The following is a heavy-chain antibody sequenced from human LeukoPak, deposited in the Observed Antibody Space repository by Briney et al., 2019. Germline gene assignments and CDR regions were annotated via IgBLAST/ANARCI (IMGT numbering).Heavy chain of an antibody. D-gene: IGHD1-26*01. J-gene: IGHJ4*02. CDR1: GGSISSGGYY. Sequence: PSETLSLTCAVSGGSISSGGYYWSWIRQHPGKGLEWIGYIYYSGSTYYNPSLKSRVTISVDTSKNQFSLKLSSVTAADTAVYYCAGNAGIVGATEDYWGQGTLVTVSS. V-gene: IGHV4-31*11. CDR2: IYYSGST. CDR3: AGNAGIVGATEDY.